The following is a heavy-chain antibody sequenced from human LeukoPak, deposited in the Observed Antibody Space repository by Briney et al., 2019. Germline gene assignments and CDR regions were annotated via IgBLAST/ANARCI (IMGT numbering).Heavy chain of an antibody. D-gene: IGHD3-10*01. CDR3: AREGMVRGVPDAFDL. V-gene: IGHV3-7*01. CDR1: GFTFNYAW. CDR2: IKQDGIEK. Sequence: PGGSLRLSCAASGFTFNYAWMSWVRQVPGKGLEWVANIKQDGIEKYFVGSVKGRFAISRDNAKNSLYLQMNSLRVEDTAVYYCAREGMVRGVPDAFDLWGQGTMVTVSS. J-gene: IGHJ3*01.